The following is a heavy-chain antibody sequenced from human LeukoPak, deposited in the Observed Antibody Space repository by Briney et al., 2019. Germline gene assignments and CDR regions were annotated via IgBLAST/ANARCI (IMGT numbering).Heavy chain of an antibody. D-gene: IGHD5-12*01. J-gene: IGHJ4*02. CDR3: TTGYSGYD. CDR2: IKSKTGGGTT. CDR1: GFTFSNAW. V-gene: IGHV3-15*07. Sequence: GGSLRLSCAASGFTFSNAWMNWVRQAPGKGLEWVGRIKSKTGGGTTDYAAPVKGRFTISRDDSKNTLYLQMNSLKTEDTAVYYCTTGYSGYDWGQGTLVTVSS.